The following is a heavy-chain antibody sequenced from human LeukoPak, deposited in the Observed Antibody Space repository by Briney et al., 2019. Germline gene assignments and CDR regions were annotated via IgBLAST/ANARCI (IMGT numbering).Heavy chain of an antibody. CDR3: ARDNGYCSSTSCYGNYYYGMDV. Sequence: SVKVSCKASGGTFSSYAISWVRQAPGQGLVWMGRIIPILGIANYAQKFQGRVTITADKSTSTAYMELSSLRSEDTAVYYCARDNGYCSSTSCYGNYYYGMDVWGQGTTVTVSS. D-gene: IGHD2-2*03. CDR2: IIPILGIA. J-gene: IGHJ6*02. CDR1: GGTFSSYA. V-gene: IGHV1-69*04.